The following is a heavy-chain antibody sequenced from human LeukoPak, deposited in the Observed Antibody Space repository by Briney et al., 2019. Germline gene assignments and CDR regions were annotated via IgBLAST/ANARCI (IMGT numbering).Heavy chain of an antibody. CDR3: ARCAAMDDDYFDY. CDR2: IYYSGST. Sequence: PSETLSLTCNVSGGSISSYYWSWIRQPPGKGLEWIGYIYYSGSTNYNPSLRSQVTMSVDTSKDQVSLNLRSVTAADTAVYYCARCAAMDDDYFDYWGRGILVTVSS. CDR1: GGSISSYY. V-gene: IGHV4-59*01. J-gene: IGHJ4*02. D-gene: IGHD5-18*01.